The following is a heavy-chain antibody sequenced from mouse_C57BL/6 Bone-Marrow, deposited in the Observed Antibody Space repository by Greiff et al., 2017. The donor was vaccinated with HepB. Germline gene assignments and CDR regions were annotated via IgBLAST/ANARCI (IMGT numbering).Heavy chain of an antibody. CDR2: ISYDGSN. Sequence: VQLKESGPGLVKPSQSLSLTCSVTGYSITSGYYWNWIRQFPGNKLEWMGYISYDGSNNYNPSLKNRISITRDTSKNQFFLKLNSVTTEDTATYYCASEGYYGSSYNWYFDVWGTGTTVTVSS. J-gene: IGHJ1*03. CDR1: GYSITSGYY. D-gene: IGHD1-1*01. V-gene: IGHV3-6*01. CDR3: ASEGYYGSSYNWYFDV.